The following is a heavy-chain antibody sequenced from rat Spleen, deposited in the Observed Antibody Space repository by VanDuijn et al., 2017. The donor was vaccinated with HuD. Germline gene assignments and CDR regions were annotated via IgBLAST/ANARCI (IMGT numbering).Heavy chain of an antibody. CDR3: ATFMYTSDYYYGWFAY. J-gene: IGHJ3*01. Sequence: EVHLVESGGGLVQPGRSLKLSCAASGFTFSDYYMAWARQAPTKGLEWVAYISHDGVTTHYRDSVKGRFTISRENAKSSLYLQMDSLRSEDTATYYCATFMYTSDYYYGWFAYWGQGSLVTVSS. CDR1: GFTFSDYY. D-gene: IGHD1-6*01. V-gene: IGHV5-20*01. CDR2: ISHDGVTT.